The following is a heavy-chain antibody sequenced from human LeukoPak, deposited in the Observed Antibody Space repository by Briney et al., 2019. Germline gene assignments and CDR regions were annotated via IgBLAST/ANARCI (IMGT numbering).Heavy chain of an antibody. J-gene: IGHJ3*01. CDR2: VAGGGGKK. D-gene: IGHD4-17*01. CDR1: GFSFSNYA. V-gene: IGHV3-23*01. CDR3: AKCRLSYGDDAFHV. Sequence: PGESLRLSCAASGFSFSNYAMSWVRQAPGKGLEWVSYVAGGGGKKFHADSVKGRFTISRDNSRNTMFLQMNSLRVEDTAVYYCAKCRLSYGDDAFHVWGQGTMVLVSS.